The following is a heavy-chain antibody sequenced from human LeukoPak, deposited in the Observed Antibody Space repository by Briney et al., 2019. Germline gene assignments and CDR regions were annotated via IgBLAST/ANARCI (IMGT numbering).Heavy chain of an antibody. CDR2: ISGSGNTI. Sequence: PGESLRLSCAASGFTFTSYGMNWVRQAPGKGLEWVLYISGSGNTIYYADSVKGRFTISRENAKNSLYLQMNSLRAEDTAVYYCARDGRSTWYGVGYFDYWGQGTLVTVSS. D-gene: IGHD6-13*01. V-gene: IGHV3-48*03. J-gene: IGHJ4*02. CDR1: GFTFTSYG. CDR3: ARDGRSTWYGVGYFDY.